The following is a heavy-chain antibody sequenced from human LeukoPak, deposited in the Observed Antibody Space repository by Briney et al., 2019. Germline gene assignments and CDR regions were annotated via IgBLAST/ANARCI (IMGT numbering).Heavy chain of an antibody. D-gene: IGHD6-13*01. CDR1: GFTFRIYA. V-gene: IGHV3-48*03. CDR2: ISSSGSTI. Sequence: TGGSLRLSCAGSGFTFRIYAMSWVRQAPGKGLEWVSYISSSGSTIYYADSVKGRFTISRDNANNSLYLQMNSLRAEDTAVYYCARDVVEQQLDLDYWGQGTLVTVSS. CDR3: ARDVVEQQLDLDY. J-gene: IGHJ4*02.